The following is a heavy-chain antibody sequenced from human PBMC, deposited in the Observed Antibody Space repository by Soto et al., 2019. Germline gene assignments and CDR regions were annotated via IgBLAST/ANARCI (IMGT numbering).Heavy chain of an antibody. V-gene: IGHV3-13*05. CDR2: ISAAGDP. J-gene: IGHJ6*02. CDR1: GFTFRNYD. Sequence: EVQLVESGGGLVQPGGSLRLSCEASGFTFRNYDMHWVRQGTGKGLEWVSGISAAGDPDYADSVEGRFTISRENAQNSFFLQINSLRVGDTAVYYGARTDRDFYGLDVWGQGTTVIVSS. CDR3: ARTDRDFYGLDV.